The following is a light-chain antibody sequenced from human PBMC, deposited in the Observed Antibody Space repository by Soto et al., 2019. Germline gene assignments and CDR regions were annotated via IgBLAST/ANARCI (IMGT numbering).Light chain of an antibody. J-gene: IGKJ1*01. V-gene: IGKV3-20*01. Sequence: EIVLTQSPGTLSLSPGERATLSCRASQSVTNSYIAWYQQKPGQAPRLLIYGATSRATGNPDRVTGSGSGTEFTISITRLVSEYFAVYSCQQYGSSPWTFGEETKVEIK. CDR1: QSVTNSY. CDR3: QQYGSSPWT. CDR2: GAT.